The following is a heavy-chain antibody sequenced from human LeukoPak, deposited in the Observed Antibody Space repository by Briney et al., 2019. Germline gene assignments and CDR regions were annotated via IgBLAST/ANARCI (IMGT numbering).Heavy chain of an antibody. CDR2: INQDGSEK. Sequence: PGGSLRLSCEASGFTFSTNWMTWVRQAPGKGLEWVANINQDGSEKYYVDSVKGRFTISRDNAKNSLYLQMDSLRAEDTAMYYCARDASGSYYDYWGQGTLVTVSS. J-gene: IGHJ4*02. CDR3: ARDASGSYYDY. V-gene: IGHV3-7*01. CDR1: GFTFSTNW. D-gene: IGHD1-26*01.